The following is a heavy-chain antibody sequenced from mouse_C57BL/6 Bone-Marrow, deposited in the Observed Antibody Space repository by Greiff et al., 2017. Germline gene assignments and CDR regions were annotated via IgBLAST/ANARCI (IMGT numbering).Heavy chain of an antibody. Sequence: QVQLKESGAELVRPGASVKLSCKASGYTFTDYYINWVKQRPGQGLEWIARIYPGSGNTYYNEKFKGKATLTAEKSSSTAYMQLSSLTSEDSAVYFCARGGWLPLDYWGQGTTLTVSA. J-gene: IGHJ2*01. D-gene: IGHD2-2*01. CDR1: GYTFTDYY. CDR2: IYPGSGNT. CDR3: ARGGWLPLDY. V-gene: IGHV1-76*01.